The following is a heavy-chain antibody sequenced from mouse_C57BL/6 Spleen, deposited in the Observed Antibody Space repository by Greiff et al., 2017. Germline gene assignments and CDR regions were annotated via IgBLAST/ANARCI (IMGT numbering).Heavy chain of an antibody. CDR2: ISYDGSN. CDR1: GYSITSGYY. CDR3: ASDLFAY. J-gene: IGHJ3*01. V-gene: IGHV3-6*01. Sequence: VQLKQSGPGLVKPSQSLSLTCSVTGYSITSGYYWNWIRQFPGNKLEWMGYISYDGSNNYNPSLKNRISITRDTSKNQFFLKLNSVTTEDTATYYCASDLFAYWGQGTLLTVSA.